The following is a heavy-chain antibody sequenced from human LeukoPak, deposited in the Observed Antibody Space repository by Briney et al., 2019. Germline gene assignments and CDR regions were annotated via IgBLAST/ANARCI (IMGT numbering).Heavy chain of an antibody. J-gene: IGHJ6*02. CDR1: GGSISSYY. V-gene: IGHV4-59*08. CDR3: ARSYSSSDHYYYYGMDV. Sequence: SEALSLTCTVSGGSISSYYWNWIRQPPGKGLEWIGYINYIRTTDYNPSLKSRVSLSLNTSKNQFSLKLSSVTAADTAMYYCARSYSSSDHYYYYGMDVWGQGTTVTVSS. CDR2: INYIRTT. D-gene: IGHD6-13*01.